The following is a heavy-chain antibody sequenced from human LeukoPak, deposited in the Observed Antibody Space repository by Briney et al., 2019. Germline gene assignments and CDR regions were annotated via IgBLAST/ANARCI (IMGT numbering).Heavy chain of an antibody. Sequence: GGSLRLSCAASGFSFNSAAMTWVRQVLGKGLEWVSLVSSSGANTYYADSVKGRFTISRDNSKNTVYLQMNSLRAEDTAIYYCAKDIQGSYWGQGTLVTVSS. CDR3: AKDIQGSY. D-gene: IGHD2-21*01. CDR1: GFSFNSAA. CDR2: VSSSGANT. V-gene: IGHV3-23*01. J-gene: IGHJ4*02.